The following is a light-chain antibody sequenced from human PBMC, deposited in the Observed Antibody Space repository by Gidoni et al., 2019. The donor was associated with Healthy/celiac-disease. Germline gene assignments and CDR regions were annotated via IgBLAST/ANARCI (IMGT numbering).Light chain of an antibody. J-gene: IGLJ3*02. Sequence: QSVLTQPPSASGTPGQRVTISCSGSSANIGSNYVYWYQQLPGTAPKLLIYRNNQRPSGVPDLFSGSKPGTSASLAISGLRSEYEADYYCAAWDDSLSGWVFGGGTKLTVL. CDR3: AAWDDSLSGWV. CDR2: RNN. V-gene: IGLV1-47*01. CDR1: SANIGSNY.